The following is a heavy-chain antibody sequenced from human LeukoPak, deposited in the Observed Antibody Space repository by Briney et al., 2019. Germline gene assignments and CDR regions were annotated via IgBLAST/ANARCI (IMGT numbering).Heavy chain of an antibody. CDR3: ARDGRPIAAAGTYELQYYYYGMDV. J-gene: IGHJ6*02. D-gene: IGHD6-13*01. CDR1: GYTFTTHG. CDR2: ISAYNGNA. Sequence: ASVKVSCKASGYTFTTHGISWVRQAPGQGLEWMGWISAYNGNAKYAQKLQGRVTMTTDTSTSTVYMELRSLRSDDTAVYYCARDGRPIAAAGTYELQYYYYGMDVWGQGTTVTVSS. V-gene: IGHV1-18*01.